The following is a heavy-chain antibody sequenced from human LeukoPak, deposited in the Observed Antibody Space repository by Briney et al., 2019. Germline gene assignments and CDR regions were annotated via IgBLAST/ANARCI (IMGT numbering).Heavy chain of an antibody. CDR2: IYYSGST. Sequence: PSETLSLTRAVSVDSLSIHYRSWIPHPPRKGLEGRGYIYYSGSTNYNPYLKSRLIITVGTSRNQFSLMLTSVIAADAAVYYCARDGEYGAYVNAFDIWGQGTMVTVSS. CDR3: ARDGEYGAYVNAFDI. V-gene: IGHV4-59*11. J-gene: IGHJ3*02. D-gene: IGHD5-12*01. CDR1: VDSLSIHY.